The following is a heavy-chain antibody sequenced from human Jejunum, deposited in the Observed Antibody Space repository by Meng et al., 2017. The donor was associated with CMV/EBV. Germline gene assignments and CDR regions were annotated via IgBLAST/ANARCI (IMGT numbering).Heavy chain of an antibody. D-gene: IGHD2-2*01. Sequence: AAAAFTFSDSNLHWVRQASVLGLEWVGNIASKTDNYATAYAPSVKGRFTISRDDSKNTAYLHMNSLKTEDTAVYYCVFGFPAWFDPWGQGTLVTVSS. V-gene: IGHV3-73*01. CDR1: AFTFSDSN. CDR2: IASKTDNYAT. J-gene: IGHJ5*02. CDR3: VFGFPAWFDP.